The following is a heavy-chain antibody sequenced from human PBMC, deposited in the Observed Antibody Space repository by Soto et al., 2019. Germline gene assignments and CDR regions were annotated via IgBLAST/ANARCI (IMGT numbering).Heavy chain of an antibody. CDR2: IWNDGSNK. CDR1: GFDFSRSG. J-gene: IGHJ4*02. D-gene: IGHD3-16*02. CDR3: ARDYQMFYRYFDN. Sequence: QVQLVESGGGVVQPGKSLRLSCEASGFDFSRSGMHWVRQAPGKGLEWVAVIWNDGSNKYYGDSVKGRFTISRDNSKSTLYLQMNSLRGEDTAVYHCARDYQMFYRYFDNWGQGTLVTVSS. V-gene: IGHV3-33*01.